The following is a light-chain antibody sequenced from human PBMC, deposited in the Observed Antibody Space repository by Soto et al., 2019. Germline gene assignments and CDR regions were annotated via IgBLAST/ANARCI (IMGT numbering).Light chain of an antibody. Sequence: DIQMTQSPSTLSASVGDRVTITCRASQSINSWLAWYQQKPGKATNFLIYKASTLESGVPSRFSGSGSGTEFTLTISSLQPDDFSTYYCQQYNSYLWTFGQGTKVEI. CDR1: QSINSW. CDR2: KAS. J-gene: IGKJ1*01. V-gene: IGKV1-5*03. CDR3: QQYNSYLWT.